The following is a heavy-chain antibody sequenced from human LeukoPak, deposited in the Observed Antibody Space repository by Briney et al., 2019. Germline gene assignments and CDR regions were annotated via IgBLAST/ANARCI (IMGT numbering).Heavy chain of an antibody. CDR1: GFTFSSYE. CDR3: ARDHYDILTGSFDY. D-gene: IGHD3-9*01. CDR2: IYYSGNT. V-gene: IGHV4-39*07. J-gene: IGHJ4*02. Sequence: GSLRLSCAASGFTFSSYEMNWVRQPPGKGLEWIGSIYYSGNTYYNPSLKSRVTISVDTSKNQFSLKLSSVTAADTAVYYCARDHYDILTGSFDYWGQGTLVTVSS.